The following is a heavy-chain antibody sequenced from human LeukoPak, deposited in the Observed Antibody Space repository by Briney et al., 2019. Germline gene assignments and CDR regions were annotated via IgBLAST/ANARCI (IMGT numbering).Heavy chain of an antibody. D-gene: IGHD6-19*01. Sequence: GGSLRLSCAASGFTFKSFEMNWVRQAPGKGLEWLSYISSSGNTVYYADSVKGRFIISRDNAKNSVYLQMNSLRAEDTGVYFCARGLAVSSNYWGQGTLVTVSS. J-gene: IGHJ4*02. CDR1: GFTFKSFE. CDR2: ISSSGNTV. CDR3: ARGLAVSSNY. V-gene: IGHV3-48*03.